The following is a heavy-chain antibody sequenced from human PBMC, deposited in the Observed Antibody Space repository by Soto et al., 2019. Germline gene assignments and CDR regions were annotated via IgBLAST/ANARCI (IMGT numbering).Heavy chain of an antibody. V-gene: IGHV1-3*01. D-gene: IGHD3-16*01. CDR1: GYTFTSYA. CDR2: INAGNGNT. CDR3: ARDHMLDAPIHGGAPSAFDM. Sequence: GASVKVSCKASGYTFTSYAMHWVRQAPGQRLEWMGWINAGNGNTKYSQKLQGRVTITRDTSASTAYMELSSLRSDDTAVYYCARDHMLDAPIHGGAPSAFDMWGQGTMVTVS. J-gene: IGHJ3*02.